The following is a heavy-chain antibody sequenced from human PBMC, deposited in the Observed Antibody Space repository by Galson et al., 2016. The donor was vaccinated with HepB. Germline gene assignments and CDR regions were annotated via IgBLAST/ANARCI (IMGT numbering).Heavy chain of an antibody. CDR3: AKGVGAYSYGHFEF. CDR1: GFIFSNYG. D-gene: IGHD5-18*01. Sequence: SLRLSCAVSGFIFSNYGMYWVRQAPGKGLEWVAVISYDGSNKYSTDSVKGRFTVSRDNSKNTLFLQVDSLTVEDTAVYYCAKGVGAYSYGHFEFWGQGTLVTVSS. V-gene: IGHV3-30*18. CDR2: ISYDGSNK. J-gene: IGHJ4*02.